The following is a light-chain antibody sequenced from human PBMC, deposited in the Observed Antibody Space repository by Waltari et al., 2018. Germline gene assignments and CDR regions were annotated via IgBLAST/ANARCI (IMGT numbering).Light chain of an antibody. CDR3: QQYNSYST. Sequence: DIQLTQSPSFLSASVGDRVTITCRASQGISSYLAWYQQKQGKAPKLLISLASTLQSGVPSRFSGSGSGTEFILTINTLQPEDFATYYCQQYNSYSTFGQGTKVEIK. CDR2: LAS. V-gene: IGKV1-9*01. J-gene: IGKJ2*01. CDR1: QGISSY.